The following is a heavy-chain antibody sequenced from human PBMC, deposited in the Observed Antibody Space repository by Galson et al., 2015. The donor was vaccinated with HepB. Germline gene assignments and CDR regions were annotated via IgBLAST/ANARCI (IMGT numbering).Heavy chain of an antibody. CDR2: IDPSDYYT. CDR3: ARHRGDSSGSDI. Sequence: QSGAEVKKPGESLRISCKGSGYSFTSNWISWVRQMPGKGLEWMGRIDPSDYYTNYSPSFRGHVTISADKSISTAYLQWSSLKASDTAMYYCARHRGDSSGSDIWGQGTMVTVSS. V-gene: IGHV5-10-1*01. D-gene: IGHD3-22*01. J-gene: IGHJ3*02. CDR1: GYSFTSNW.